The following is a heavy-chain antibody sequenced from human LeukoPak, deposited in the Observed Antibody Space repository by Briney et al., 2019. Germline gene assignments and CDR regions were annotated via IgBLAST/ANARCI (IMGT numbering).Heavy chain of an antibody. V-gene: IGHV3-64D*06. Sequence: GGSLRLSCSASGFTFSSYAMYWVRQAPGKGLESVSTISSNGVTTYYEDSVKGRFTISRDNSKNTLYLQMSSLRPDDTAVYYCVKGEYSSTWLLDHGGQGTLVTVSS. CDR1: GFTFSSYA. J-gene: IGHJ4*02. D-gene: IGHD6-13*01. CDR3: VKGEYSSTWLLDH. CDR2: ISSNGVTT.